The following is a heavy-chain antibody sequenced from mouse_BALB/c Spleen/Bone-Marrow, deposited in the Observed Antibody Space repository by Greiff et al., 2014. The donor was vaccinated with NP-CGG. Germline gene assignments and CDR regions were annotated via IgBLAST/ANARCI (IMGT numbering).Heavy chain of an antibody. V-gene: IGHV14-3*02. Sequence: VQLQQSGAELVKPGASVKLSCTASGFNIKDTYMHWVKQGPEQGLEWIGRIDPANGDIIYDPKFQGKATITADTSSNTAYLQLSSLTSEDTAVYYCARGGNYGWFAYWGQGTLVTVSA. D-gene: IGHD2-1*01. CDR1: GFNIKDTY. CDR3: ARGGNYGWFAY. CDR2: IDPANGDI. J-gene: IGHJ3*01.